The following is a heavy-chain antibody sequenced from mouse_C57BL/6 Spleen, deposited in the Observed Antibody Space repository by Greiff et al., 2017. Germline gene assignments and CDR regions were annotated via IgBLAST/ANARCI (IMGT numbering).Heavy chain of an antibody. D-gene: IGHD2-2*01. CDR1: GYTFTSYW. V-gene: IGHV1-50*01. CDR2: IDPSDSYT. Sequence: QVQLQQPGAELVKPGASVKLSCKASGYTFTSYWMQWVKQRPGQGLEWIGEIDPSDSYTTYNQKFKGKATLTVDTSSSTAYMQLSSLTSEDSAVYYCARRGGYDPYYAMDYWGQGTSVTVSS. CDR3: ARRGGYDPYYAMDY. J-gene: IGHJ4*01.